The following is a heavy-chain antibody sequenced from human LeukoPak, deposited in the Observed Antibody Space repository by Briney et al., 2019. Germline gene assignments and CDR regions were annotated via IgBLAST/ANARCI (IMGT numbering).Heavy chain of an antibody. CDR3: ARVSYYDAVDI. CDR2: ISFSDSPI. D-gene: IGHD3-10*01. J-gene: IGHJ3*02. CDR1: RFTFSDYY. V-gene: IGHV3-11*01. Sequence: GGSLRLSCTASRFTFSDYYMSWIRQAPGKGLEWVSYISFSDSPIYYADSVKGRFTISRDNAKNSLFLQMNTLRAEDTALYYCARVSYYDAVDIWGQGTMVTVSS.